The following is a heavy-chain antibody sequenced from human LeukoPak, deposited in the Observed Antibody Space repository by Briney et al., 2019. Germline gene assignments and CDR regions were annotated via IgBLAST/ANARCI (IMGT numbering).Heavy chain of an antibody. CDR3: AKDQRRGYYSSTSCYIDY. CDR2: ISGSADST. D-gene: IGHD2-2*02. Sequence: GGSLRLSCAASGFTFSSHAMTWVRQAPGKGLEWVSAISGSADSTYYADSVKGRFTISRDNSKNTLYLQMNSLRAEDTAVYYCAKDQRRGYYSSTSCYIDYWGQGTLVTVSS. J-gene: IGHJ4*02. CDR1: GFTFSSHA. V-gene: IGHV3-23*01.